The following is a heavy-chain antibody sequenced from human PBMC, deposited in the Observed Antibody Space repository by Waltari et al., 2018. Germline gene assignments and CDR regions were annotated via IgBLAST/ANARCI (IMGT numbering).Heavy chain of an antibody. J-gene: IGHJ2*01. CDR1: GFTFSSYW. CDR2: IKQVGSEK. CDR3: ARASLL. V-gene: IGHV3-7*02. Sequence: EVQLVESGGGLVQPGGSLRLSCAASGFTFSSYWMSWVRQAPGKGFERWANIKQVGSEKYYVDSVKGRFTISRDNAKNTLYLQMNSLRAEDTAVYYCARASLLWGRGTLVTVSS.